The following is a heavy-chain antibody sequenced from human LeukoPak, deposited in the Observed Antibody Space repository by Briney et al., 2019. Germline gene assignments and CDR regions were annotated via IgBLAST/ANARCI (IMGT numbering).Heavy chain of an antibody. CDR3: AVMYSSSWYWFDP. D-gene: IGHD6-13*01. J-gene: IGHJ5*02. CDR2: IYYSGST. V-gene: IGHV4-59*08. Sequence: PSETLSLTCTVSGGSFRSYYWTWIRQPPGKGLEWIAYIYYSGSTNYNPSLKSRVTISVDTSKNQFSLKLSSVTAADTAVYYCAVMYSSSWYWFDPWGQGTLVTVSS. CDR1: GGSFRSYY.